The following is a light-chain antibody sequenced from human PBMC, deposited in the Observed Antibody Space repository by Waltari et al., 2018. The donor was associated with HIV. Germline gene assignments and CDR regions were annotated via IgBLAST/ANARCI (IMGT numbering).Light chain of an antibody. CDR2: WAS. CDR1: QSVLYSSNNKNY. J-gene: IGKJ1*01. V-gene: IGKV4-1*01. Sequence: IVMTQSPDSLAVSLGERAPINCKSSQSVLYSSNNKNYLAWYQQKPGQPPKLLIYWASTRESGVPDRFSGSGSGTDFTLTISSLQAEDVAVYYCQQYYGTPPTFGQGTKVEIK. CDR3: QQYYGTPPT.